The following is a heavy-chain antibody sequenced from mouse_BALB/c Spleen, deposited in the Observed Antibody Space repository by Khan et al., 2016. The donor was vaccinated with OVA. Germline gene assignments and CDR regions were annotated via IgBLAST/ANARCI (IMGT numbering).Heavy chain of an antibody. V-gene: IGHV6-6*02. CDR3: ARGWDWYFDV. D-gene: IGHD3-3*01. Sequence: EVKLEESGGGLVQPGGSMKLSCVASGFTFSNYWMNWVRQSPEKGFEWVAEIRLKSNIYATHYAESVRGRFTISRDDSRSSVYLQMNSLGAEDTGIYYCARGWDWYFDVGGAGTTVTVSS. CDR1: GFTFSNYW. CDR2: IRLKSNIYAT. J-gene: IGHJ1*01.